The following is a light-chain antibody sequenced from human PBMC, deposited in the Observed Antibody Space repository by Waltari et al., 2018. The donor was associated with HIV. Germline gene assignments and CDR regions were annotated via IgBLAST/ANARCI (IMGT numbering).Light chain of an antibody. CDR3: TSYTFSSTRV. Sequence: QSALTQPASVSGSPGQSITISCTGTSSDVGGYTYVPWYQQHPGQAPKLMIYEVSYRPSGVSTRFSGSKSGNTASLNISGLQAEDEANYYCTSYTFSSTRVFGGGTKLTVL. CDR2: EVS. V-gene: IGLV2-14*01. J-gene: IGLJ2*01. CDR1: SSDVGGYTY.